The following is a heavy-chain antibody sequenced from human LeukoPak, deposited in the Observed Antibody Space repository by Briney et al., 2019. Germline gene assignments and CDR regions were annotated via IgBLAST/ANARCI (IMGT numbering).Heavy chain of an antibody. CDR3: ARDGGFFYDSSGYYGYYFDY. CDR1: GGTFSSYA. CDR2: IIPILGIA. Sequence: SVKVSCKASGGTFSSYAISWVRQAPGQGLEWMGRIIPILGIANYAQKFQGRVTITADKSTSTAYMELSSLRSEDTAVYYCARDGGFFYDSSGYYGYYFDYWGQGTLVTVSS. D-gene: IGHD3-22*01. J-gene: IGHJ4*02. V-gene: IGHV1-69*04.